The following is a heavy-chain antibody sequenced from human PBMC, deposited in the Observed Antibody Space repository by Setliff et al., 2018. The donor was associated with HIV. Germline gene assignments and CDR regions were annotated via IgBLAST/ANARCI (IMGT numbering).Heavy chain of an antibody. CDR2: IKSKTDGGTT. J-gene: IGHJ4*02. D-gene: IGHD5-12*01. V-gene: IGHV3-15*01. Sequence: GGSLRLSCAASGFTFSSYGMNWVRQAPGKGLEWIGRIKSKTDGGTTDYAAPVKGRFTISRDDSKSTLYLQLTTLRTEDTGFYYCTTEKRGSGAYNFDHWGQGTLVTVSS. CDR1: GFTFSSYG. CDR3: TTEKRGSGAYNFDH.